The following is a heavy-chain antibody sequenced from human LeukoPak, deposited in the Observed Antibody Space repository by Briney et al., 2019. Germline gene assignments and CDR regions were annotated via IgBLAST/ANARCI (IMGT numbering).Heavy chain of an antibody. CDR1: GFTFSSYI. D-gene: IGHD5-12*01. V-gene: IGHV3-21*01. J-gene: IGHJ3*02. CDR2: ISASTTYI. CDR3: ARERVTTTAFDI. Sequence: GGSLRLSCAASGFTFSSYIMNWVRQAPGKGLEWVSSISASTTYIYYADSVKGRFTISRDNAKNSLYLQMNSLRAEDTAVYYCARERVTTTAFDIWGQGTMVTVSS.